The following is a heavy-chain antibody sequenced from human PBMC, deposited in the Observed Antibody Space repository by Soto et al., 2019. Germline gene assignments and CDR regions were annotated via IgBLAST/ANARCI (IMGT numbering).Heavy chain of an antibody. CDR3: ARGGVLRAAAGKYEYYYYGMDV. CDR1: GFTFSSYS. D-gene: IGHD6-13*01. CDR2: ISSSSSYI. J-gene: IGHJ6*02. Sequence: GGSLSLSCAASGFTFSSYSMNWVRQAPGKGLEWVSSISSSSSYIYYADSVKGRFTISRDNAKNSLYLQMNSLRAEDTAVYYCARGGVLRAAAGKYEYYYYGMDVWGQGTTVTVSS. V-gene: IGHV3-21*01.